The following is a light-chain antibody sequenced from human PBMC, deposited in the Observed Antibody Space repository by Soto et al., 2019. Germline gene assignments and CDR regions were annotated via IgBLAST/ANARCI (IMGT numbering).Light chain of an antibody. CDR3: QQYGISGT. CDR1: QSVSSSY. V-gene: IGKV3-20*01. Sequence: VITLSPWTLSVSPSHTLALSFRASQSVSSSYLACYQQKPGQAPRLLIYGASSRATAIPDRFSGSGSGTDFTLTISRLEPEDFAVYYCQQYGISGTFGEGTKVDI. CDR2: GAS. J-gene: IGKJ1*01.